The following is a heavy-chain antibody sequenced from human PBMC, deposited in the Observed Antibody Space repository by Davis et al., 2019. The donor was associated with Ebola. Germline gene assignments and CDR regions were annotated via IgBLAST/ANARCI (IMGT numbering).Heavy chain of an antibody. V-gene: IGHV4-4*07. CDR1: GGSIRSHY. J-gene: IGHJ6*03. Sequence: SETLSLTCTVSGGSIRSHYWSWIRQPAGKGLEWIGRMYSSGSTAYNPSLGSRVTMSVDTSKNHFFLKLTSVTAADVGVYYCARGFVVVPTAIRGASFYYYMDVWGKGTTVTVS. CDR3: ARGFVVVPTAIRGASFYYYMDV. CDR2: MYSSGST. D-gene: IGHD2-2*02.